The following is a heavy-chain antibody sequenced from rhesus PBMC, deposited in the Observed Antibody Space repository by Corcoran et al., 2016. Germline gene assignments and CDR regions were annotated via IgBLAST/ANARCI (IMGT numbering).Heavy chain of an antibody. J-gene: IGHJ4*01. V-gene: IGHV4-99*02. Sequence: QVRLQESGPGLVKPSETLSLTCGASGFSISSSYSWGWVRQSPGKRMKYVGYVSAISVTSFYIPALTTRFTISTDTSDNHFSLELTAVAAAYTAIYSGARAREWELRLRCYDYWGQGVLVTVSS. CDR2: VSAISVTS. D-gene: IGHD1-44*01. CDR1: GFSISSSYS. CDR3: ARAREWELRLRCYDY.